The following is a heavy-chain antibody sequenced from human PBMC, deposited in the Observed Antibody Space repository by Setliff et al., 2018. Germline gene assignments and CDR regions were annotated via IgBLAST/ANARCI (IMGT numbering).Heavy chain of an antibody. V-gene: IGHV1-69*05. D-gene: IGHD5-18*01. CDR3: AREGVDTRSSTDYRYYMDL. Sequence: SVKVSCKASGGTFSSYGISWVRQAPGQGLEWLGGTIPNFGTTSYAQEFQGRVTIITDESTSTAYMELSGLRFEDTAVYYCAREGVDTRSSTDYRYYMDLWGKGTTVTVSS. CDR2: TIPNFGTT. CDR1: GGTFSSYG. J-gene: IGHJ6*03.